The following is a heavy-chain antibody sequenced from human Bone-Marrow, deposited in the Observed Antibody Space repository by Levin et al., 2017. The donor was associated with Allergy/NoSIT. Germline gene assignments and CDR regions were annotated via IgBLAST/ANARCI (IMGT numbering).Heavy chain of an antibody. CDR3: ASVGIGAEEGWFDP. Sequence: PGGSLRLSCAVTGVSISSDYWWSWVRQSPGKGLEWIGEIYHDGTTTYSPSLKSRVSISVDKSKNQFSLTLKSVTAADTALYFCASVGIGAEEGWFDPWGQGTLVTVSS. CDR1: GVSISSDYW. J-gene: IGHJ5*02. V-gene: IGHV4-4*01. D-gene: IGHD2/OR15-2a*01. CDR2: IYHDGTT.